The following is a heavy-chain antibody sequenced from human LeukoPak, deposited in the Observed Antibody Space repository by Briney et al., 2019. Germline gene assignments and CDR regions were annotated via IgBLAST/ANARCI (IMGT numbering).Heavy chain of an antibody. D-gene: IGHD5-12*01. J-gene: IGHJ4*02. CDR3: AKADRLRGYDY. V-gene: IGHV3-9*01. CDR1: GFTFDDYA. Sequence: PGGSLRLYCAAAGFTFDDYAMHWVRQAPGKGLEGVTGISWNSGSIGYADSVKGRFTISRDNAKNSLYLQMNSLRAEDTALYYCAKADRLRGYDYWGQGTLVTVSS. CDR2: ISWNSGSI.